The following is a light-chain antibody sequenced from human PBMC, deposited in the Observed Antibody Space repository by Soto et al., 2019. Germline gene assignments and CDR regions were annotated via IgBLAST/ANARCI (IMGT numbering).Light chain of an antibody. CDR3: MQVTHHPYS. J-gene: IGKJ2*01. Sequence: DIVLTQTPLSSPVTLGQPASISCRSGQSLVNSDGNTYLSWLQQRPGQPPRVLIYKIPNRFSGVPDRFSGSGAGTDFTLGISRVEAEDVVVYYCMQVTHHPYSFGQGTKLEIK. CDR1: QSLVNSDGNTY. V-gene: IGKV2-24*01. CDR2: KIP.